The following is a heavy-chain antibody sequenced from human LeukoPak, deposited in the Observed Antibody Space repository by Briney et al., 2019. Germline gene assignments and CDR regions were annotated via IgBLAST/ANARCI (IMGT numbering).Heavy chain of an antibody. D-gene: IGHD3-10*01. J-gene: IGHJ4*02. CDR2: INHSGST. Sequence: SETLSLTCAVYGGSLSGYYWSWIRHPPGKGLEWIGEINHSGSTNYNPSLKSRVTISVDTSKNQFSLKLSSVTAADTAVYYCARIRGVWGQGTLVTVSS. CDR1: GGSLSGYY. V-gene: IGHV4-34*01. CDR3: ARIRGV.